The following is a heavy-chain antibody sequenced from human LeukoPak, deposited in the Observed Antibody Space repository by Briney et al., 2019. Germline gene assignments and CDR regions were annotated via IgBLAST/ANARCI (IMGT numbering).Heavy chain of an antibody. D-gene: IGHD3-10*01. CDR3: ANAGSGSYYLLLVY. CDR1: GFTFSSYA. J-gene: IGHJ4*02. V-gene: IGHV3-23*01. Sequence: PGGSLRLSCAASGFTFSSYAMSWVRQAPGKGLEWVSAISGSGGSTYYADSVKGRFTTSRDNSKNTLYLQMNSLRAEDTAVYYCANAGSGSYYLLLVYWGQGTLVTVSS. CDR2: ISGSGGST.